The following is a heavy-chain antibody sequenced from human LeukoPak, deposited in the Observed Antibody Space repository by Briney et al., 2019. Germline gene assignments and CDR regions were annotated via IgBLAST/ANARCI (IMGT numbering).Heavy chain of an antibody. V-gene: IGHV4-59*01. CDR3: ARDRYSSGQFDY. J-gene: IGHJ4*02. CDR2: IYYSGST. Sequence: SETLSLTCTVSGGSINSYYWSWIRQPPGKGLDWIGYIYYSGSTSYNPSLKSRVTISVDTSRNQFSLKVSSVTAADTAVYYCARDRYSSGQFDYWGQGTLVTVSS. CDR1: GGSINSYY. D-gene: IGHD6-19*01.